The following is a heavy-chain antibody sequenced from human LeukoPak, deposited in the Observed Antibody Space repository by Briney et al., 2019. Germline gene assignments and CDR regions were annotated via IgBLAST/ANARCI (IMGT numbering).Heavy chain of an antibody. Sequence: PSETLSLTCTVSGGSISSYHWSWIRQPPGKGLEWIGYIYYSGSTNYNPSLKSRVTISVDTSKNQFSLKLSSVTAADTAVYYCARDATVSGAYGMDVWGQGTTVTVSS. V-gene: IGHV4-59*01. J-gene: IGHJ6*02. D-gene: IGHD4-17*01. CDR1: GGSISSYH. CDR3: ARDATVSGAYGMDV. CDR2: IYYSGST.